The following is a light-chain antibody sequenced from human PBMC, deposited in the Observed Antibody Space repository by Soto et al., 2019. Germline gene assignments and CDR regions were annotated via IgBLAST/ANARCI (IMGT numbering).Light chain of an antibody. CDR3: QQANTFPLT. CDR1: QSISSW. Sequence: IQMTQSPSTLSASVGDRVTITCRASQSISSWLAWYQQKPGKAPKLLIYDASSLESGVPSRFSGSGSGTEFTLTISSLQPDDFATYYCQQANTFPLTFGQGTRLEIK. J-gene: IGKJ5*01. V-gene: IGKV1-5*01. CDR2: DAS.